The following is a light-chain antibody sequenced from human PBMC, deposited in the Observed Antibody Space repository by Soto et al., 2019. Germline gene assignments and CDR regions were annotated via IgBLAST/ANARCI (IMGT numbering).Light chain of an antibody. CDR2: DAS. CDR1: QSVSTY. Sequence: EIVLTQSPAALSLSPGERATLSCRASQSVSTYLAWYQQRPGQAPRLLIFDASNRATGIPARFSGSGSGTDFTLTISSLEPEDFAVYCCQQRSSWWTFGQGTKVDIK. V-gene: IGKV3-11*01. J-gene: IGKJ1*01. CDR3: QQRSSWWT.